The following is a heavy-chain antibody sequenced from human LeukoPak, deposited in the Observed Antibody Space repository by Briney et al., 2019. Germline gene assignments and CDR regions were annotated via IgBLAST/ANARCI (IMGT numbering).Heavy chain of an antibody. CDR2: MSSDGSKM. CDR3: AKDLDILTGLYDYYAMDV. V-gene: IGHV3-30*18. CDR1: GVTLSTYG. J-gene: IGHJ6*02. D-gene: IGHD3-9*01. Sequence: PGGSLRLSCAASGVTLSTYGIHWVRQAPGKGLEWVAVMSSDGSKMYFVDSVKGRFTISRDNSKNTLYLQMNSLRAEDTAVYYCAKDLDILTGLYDYYAMDVWGQGTTVTVSS.